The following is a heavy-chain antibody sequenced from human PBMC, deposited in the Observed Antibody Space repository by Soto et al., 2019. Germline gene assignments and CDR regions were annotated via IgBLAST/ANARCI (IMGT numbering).Heavy chain of an antibody. CDR2: ISYHGGNK. Sequence: QVQLVESGGGVVQPGRSLRLSCAASGFTFSSHAMHWVRQAPGKGLEWVAIISYHGGNKYYADSVKGRFTISRDNSKNTLYLQLNSLRAEDTAVYYCARGALTTYFDYWGQGTLVTVSS. CDR1: GFTFSSHA. J-gene: IGHJ4*02. CDR3: ARGALTTYFDY. V-gene: IGHV3-30-3*01.